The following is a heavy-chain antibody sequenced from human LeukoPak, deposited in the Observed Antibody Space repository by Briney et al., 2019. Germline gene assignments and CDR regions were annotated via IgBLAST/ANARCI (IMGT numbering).Heavy chain of an antibody. D-gene: IGHD3-3*01. CDR1: GDSVSSNSAA. V-gene: IGHV6-1*01. CDR2: TYYRSKWYN. J-gene: IGHJ4*02. Sequence: SQTLSLTCAISGDSVSSNSAAWNWIRQSPSRGLEWLGRTYYRSKWYNDYAVSVKSRITINPDTSKNQFSLKLSSVTAADTAVYYCASYGTIFGGAGGNFDYWGQGTLVTVSS. CDR3: ASYGTIFGGAGGNFDY.